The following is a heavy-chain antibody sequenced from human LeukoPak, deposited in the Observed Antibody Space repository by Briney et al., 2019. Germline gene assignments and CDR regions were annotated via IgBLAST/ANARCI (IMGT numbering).Heavy chain of an antibody. V-gene: IGHV1-8*01. CDR2: MNPNSGNT. CDR3: ARGNYYDSSGYGR. D-gene: IGHD3-22*01. Sequence: ASVKVSCKSSGYTFTSYDINWVRQATGQGLEWMGWMNPNSGNTGYAQKFKGRVTMTRNSSISTAYMELSSLRSEDTAVYYCARGNYYDSSGYGRWGQGTLVTVSS. CDR1: GYTFTSYD. J-gene: IGHJ4*02.